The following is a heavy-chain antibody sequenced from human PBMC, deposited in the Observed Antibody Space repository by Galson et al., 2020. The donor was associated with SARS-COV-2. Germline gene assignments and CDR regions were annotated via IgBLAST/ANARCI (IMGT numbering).Heavy chain of an antibody. V-gene: IGHV3-23*01. D-gene: IGHD3-3*01. Sequence: GGSLRLSCAVSGFTFSSYAMSWVRQAPGKGLEWVSVISSSGGTTYYADSVKGRFTISRDNSKNTLYLQMNSLRADDTAIYYCAKDHSPYLEWFDYWGQGTLVTVSS. CDR2: ISSSGGTT. CDR1: GFTFSSYA. CDR3: AKDHSPYLEWFDY. J-gene: IGHJ4*02.